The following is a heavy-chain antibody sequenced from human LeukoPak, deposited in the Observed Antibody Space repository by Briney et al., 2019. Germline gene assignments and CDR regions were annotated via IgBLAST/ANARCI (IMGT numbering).Heavy chain of an antibody. CDR3: AKDRSGWFDAFDI. D-gene: IGHD6-19*01. CDR2: ISWNSGSI. V-gene: IGHV3-9*01. CDR1: GFTFDDYA. Sequence: GRSLRLSCAASGFTFDDYAMHWVRQAPGKGLEWVSGISWNSGSIGYADSVKGRFTISRDNAKNSLYLQINSLRAEDTALYYCAKDRSGWFDAFDIWGQGTMVTVSS. J-gene: IGHJ3*02.